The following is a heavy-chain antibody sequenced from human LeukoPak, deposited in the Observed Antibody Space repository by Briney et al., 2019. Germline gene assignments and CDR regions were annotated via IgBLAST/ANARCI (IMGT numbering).Heavy chain of an antibody. Sequence: SETLSLTCTVSGGSISSYYWSWIRQPPGKGLEWIGYIYYSGSTNYNPSLKSRVTISVDTSKNQFSLKLSSVTAADTAVYYCARRITYSSSPYYYYYGMDVWGQGTTVTVSS. J-gene: IGHJ6*02. CDR1: GGSISSYY. CDR3: ARRITYSSSPYYYYYGMDV. V-gene: IGHV4-59*08. CDR2: IYYSGST. D-gene: IGHD6-13*01.